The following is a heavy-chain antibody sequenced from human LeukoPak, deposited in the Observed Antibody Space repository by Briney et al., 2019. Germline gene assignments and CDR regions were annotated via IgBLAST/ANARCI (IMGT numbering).Heavy chain of an antibody. D-gene: IGHD2-15*01. J-gene: IGHJ3*02. CDR3: TTAPRGYCSGGSCSYAFDI. CDR1: GFTFTSYA. V-gene: IGHV3-15*01. Sequence: GGSLRLSCAASGFTFTSYAMSWVRQAPGKGLEWVGRIKSKTDGGTTDYAAPVKGRFTISRDESKNTLFLQMHSLKTEDTAVYYCTTAPRGYCSGGSCSYAFDIWGQGTLVTVSS. CDR2: IKSKTDGGTT.